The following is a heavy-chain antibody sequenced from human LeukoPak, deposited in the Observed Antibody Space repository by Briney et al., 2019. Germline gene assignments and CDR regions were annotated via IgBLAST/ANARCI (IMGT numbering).Heavy chain of an antibody. Sequence: GGSLRLSCAASGFTFSSYSMNWVRQAPGKGLEWVSSISSSSSYIYYADSVKGRFTISRDNAKNSLYLQMTSLRAEDTAVYYCARALKEVQLERRIGYFDYWGQGTLVTVSS. V-gene: IGHV3-21*01. CDR2: ISSSSSYI. D-gene: IGHD1-1*01. J-gene: IGHJ4*02. CDR1: GFTFSSYS. CDR3: ARALKEVQLERRIGYFDY.